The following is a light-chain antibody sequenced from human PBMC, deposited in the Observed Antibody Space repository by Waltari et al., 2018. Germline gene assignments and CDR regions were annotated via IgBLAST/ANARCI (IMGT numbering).Light chain of an antibody. J-gene: IGKJ2*01. Sequence: EIVLTQSPGTLSLSPGERATLSCRASQSVSSSYLAWYQQKPGQAPRLLIYGVSSRATGIPDRFSGRGSGTDFTLTISRREPEEFAVYYCQQYGSSPYTFGQGTKLEIK. CDR2: GVS. CDR3: QQYGSSPYT. CDR1: QSVSSSY. V-gene: IGKV3-20*01.